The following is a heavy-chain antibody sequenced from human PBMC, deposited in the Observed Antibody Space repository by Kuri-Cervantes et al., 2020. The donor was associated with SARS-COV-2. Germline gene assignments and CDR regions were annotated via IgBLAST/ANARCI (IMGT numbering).Heavy chain of an antibody. D-gene: IGHD3-3*01. CDR2: IYYSGST. CDR3: VGIWSNYRFDY. V-gene: IGHV4-39*01. J-gene: IGHJ4*02. CDR1: GGSTSSYY. Sequence: SETLSLTCTVSGGSTSSYYWGWIRQPPGEGLEWIGTIYYSGSTDYNPSLKSRVTISVDTSKNQFSLKLTSVTAADTAVYFCVGIWSNYRFDYWGQGTLVTVSS.